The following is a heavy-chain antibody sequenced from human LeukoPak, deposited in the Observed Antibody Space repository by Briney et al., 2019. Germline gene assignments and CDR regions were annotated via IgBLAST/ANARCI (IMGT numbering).Heavy chain of an antibody. D-gene: IGHD2-2*01. CDR3: ARGLDCSSTSCLYYFDY. J-gene: IGHJ4*02. CDR1: GGSISSSSYY. Sequence: PSETLSLTCTVSGGSISSSSYYWGWIRQPPGKGLEWIGSIYYSGSTYYNPSLKSRVTISVDTSKNQFSLKLSSVTAADTAVYYCARGLDCSSTSCLYYFDYWGQGTLVTVSS. CDR2: IYYSGST. V-gene: IGHV4-39*07.